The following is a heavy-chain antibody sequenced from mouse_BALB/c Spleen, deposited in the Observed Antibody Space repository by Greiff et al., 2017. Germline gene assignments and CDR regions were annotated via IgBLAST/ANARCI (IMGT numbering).Heavy chain of an antibody. CDR1: GYSITSGYY. Sequence: EVKVEESGPGLVKPSQSLSLTCSVTGYSITSGYYWNWIRQFPGNKLEWMGYISYDGSNNYNPSLKNRISITRDTSKNQFFLKLNSVTTEDTATYYCARVYGNYDHYAMDYWGQGTSVTVSS. CDR3: ARVYGNYDHYAMDY. D-gene: IGHD2-1*01. V-gene: IGHV3-6*02. CDR2: ISYDGSN. J-gene: IGHJ4*01.